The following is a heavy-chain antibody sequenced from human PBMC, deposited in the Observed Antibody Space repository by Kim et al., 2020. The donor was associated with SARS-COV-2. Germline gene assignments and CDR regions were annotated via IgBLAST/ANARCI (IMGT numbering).Heavy chain of an antibody. J-gene: IGHJ4*02. CDR3: ARYLRQQLGGFDY. Sequence: SVKVSCKASGGTFSSYAISWVRQAPGQGLEWMGGIIPIFGTANYAQKFQGRVTITADESTSTAYMELSSLRSEDTAVYYCARYLRQQLGGFDYWGQGTLVTVSS. V-gene: IGHV1-69*13. D-gene: IGHD6-13*01. CDR1: GGTFSSYA. CDR2: IIPIFGTA.